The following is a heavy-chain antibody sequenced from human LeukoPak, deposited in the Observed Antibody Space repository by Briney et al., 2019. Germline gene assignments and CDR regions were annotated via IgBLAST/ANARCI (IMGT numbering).Heavy chain of an antibody. CDR1: GFTFSSYA. Sequence: PGGSLRLSCAASGFTFSSYAMSWVRQAPGKGLEWVSAISGSGGSTYYADSVKGRLTISRDNSKNTLYLQMNSLRAEDTAVYYCAKGGSYYYDSSGYFDYWGQGTPVTVSS. J-gene: IGHJ4*02. D-gene: IGHD3-22*01. V-gene: IGHV3-23*01. CDR2: ISGSGGST. CDR3: AKGGSYYYDSSGYFDY.